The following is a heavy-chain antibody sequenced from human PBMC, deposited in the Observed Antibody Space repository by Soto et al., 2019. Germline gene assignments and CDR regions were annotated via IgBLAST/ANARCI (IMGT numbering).Heavy chain of an antibody. CDR3: AFGEESRYYYYGMDV. Sequence: EVQLVESGGGLVQRGGSLRLPCAASGLTFSSYSMNWVRQAPGKGLEWVSYISSSSSTIYYADSVKGRFTISRDNAKNSLYLQMNSLRAEDTAVYYCAFGEESRYYYYGMDVWCQGTTVTVSS. V-gene: IGHV3-48*01. CDR2: ISSSSSTI. CDR1: GLTFSSYS. D-gene: IGHD3-10*01. J-gene: IGHJ6*02.